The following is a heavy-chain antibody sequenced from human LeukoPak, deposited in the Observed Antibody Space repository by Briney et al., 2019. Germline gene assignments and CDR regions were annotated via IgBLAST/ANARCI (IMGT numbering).Heavy chain of an antibody. CDR1: GFTVSSNY. Sequence: PGGSLRLSCAASGFTVSSNYMSWVRQAPGKGLEWVSGISWNSGSIGYADSVKGRFTISRDNAKNSLYLQMNSLRAEDTALYYCAKDLGIAAAGTVGGFDYWGQGTLVTVSS. CDR3: AKDLGIAAAGTVGGFDY. CDR2: ISWNSGSI. J-gene: IGHJ4*02. D-gene: IGHD6-13*01. V-gene: IGHV3-9*01.